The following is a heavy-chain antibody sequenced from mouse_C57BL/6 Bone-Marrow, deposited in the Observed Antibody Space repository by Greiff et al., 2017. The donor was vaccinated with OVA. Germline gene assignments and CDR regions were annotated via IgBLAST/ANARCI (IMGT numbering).Heavy chain of an antibody. V-gene: IGHV1-69*01. J-gene: IGHJ4*01. CDR2: IDPSDSYT. Sequence: VQLQQPGAELVMPGASVKLSCKASGYTFTSYWMHWVKQRPGQGLEWIGEIDPSDSYTNYNQKFKGKSTLTVDKSSSTAYMQLSSLTSEDSAVYYCVKMEEQGAMDYWGQGTSVTVSS. CDR3: VKMEEQGAMDY. CDR1: GYTFTSYW. D-gene: IGHD2-3*01.